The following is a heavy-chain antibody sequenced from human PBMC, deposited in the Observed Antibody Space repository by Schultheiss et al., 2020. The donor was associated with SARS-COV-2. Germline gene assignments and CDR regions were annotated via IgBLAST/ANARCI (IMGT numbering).Heavy chain of an antibody. J-gene: IGHJ4*02. CDR2: ISGSGGST. CDR3: AKEIRPFLEWCFDY. D-gene: IGHD3-3*02. Sequence: GGSLRLSCAASGFTFSSYEMNWVRQAPGKGLEWVSAISGSGGSTYYADSVKGRFTISRDNSKNTLYLQMNSLRAEDTAVYYCAKEIRPFLEWCFDYWGQGTLVTVSS. V-gene: IGHV3-23*01. CDR1: GFTFSSYE.